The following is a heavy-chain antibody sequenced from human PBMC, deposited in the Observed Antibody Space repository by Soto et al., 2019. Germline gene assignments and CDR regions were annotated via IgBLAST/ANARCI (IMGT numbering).Heavy chain of an antibody. CDR2: ISAYDGQT. J-gene: IGHJ4*02. D-gene: IGHD3-22*01. V-gene: IGHV1-18*01. Sequence: QVQLVQSGAEVKKPGASVRVSCKASGDGFSNYGFSWVRQAPGQGLEWMGWISAYDGQTNYPKKSQGRVTMTKVTTTSTAYTEMRSMRSDDTGVYYCARDCYYESRGSHAFDYWGLGTLVTVSS. CDR3: ARDCYYESRGSHAFDY. CDR1: GDGFSNYG.